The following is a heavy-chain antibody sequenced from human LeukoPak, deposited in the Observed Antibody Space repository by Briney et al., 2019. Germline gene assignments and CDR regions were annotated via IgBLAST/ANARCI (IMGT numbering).Heavy chain of an antibody. CDR2: IKQDGSEK. J-gene: IGHJ4*02. D-gene: IGHD3-16*02. CDR3: ARENYDYVWGSYRYARSFDY. CDR1: GFTFSSYW. Sequence: GGSLRLSCAASGFTFSSYWMSWVRQAPGKGLEWVANIKQDGSEKYYVDSVKGRFTISRDNAKNSLYLQMNSLRAEDTAVYYCARENYDYVWGSYRYARSFDYWGQGTLVTVSS. V-gene: IGHV3-7*01.